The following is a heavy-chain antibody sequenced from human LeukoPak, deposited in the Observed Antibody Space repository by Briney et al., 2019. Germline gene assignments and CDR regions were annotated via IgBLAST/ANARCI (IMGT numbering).Heavy chain of an antibody. Sequence: PSQTLSLTCTVSGGSLSIYYWSWIRHPPGRGREWIGYIYYSGTTNYNPSLKSRVTISVDTSKSQFSLELSSVTAADTAVYYCAGFGVVNPFDYWGQGSLVTVSS. J-gene: IGHJ4*02. D-gene: IGHD3-3*01. V-gene: IGHV4-59*01. CDR3: AGFGVVNPFDY. CDR2: IYYSGTT. CDR1: GGSLSIYY.